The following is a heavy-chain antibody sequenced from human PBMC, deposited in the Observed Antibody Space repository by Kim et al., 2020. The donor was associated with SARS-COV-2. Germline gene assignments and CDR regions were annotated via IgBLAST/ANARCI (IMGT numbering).Heavy chain of an antibody. J-gene: IGHJ5*02. CDR2: INHSGST. CDR1: GGSFSGYY. V-gene: IGHV4-34*01. D-gene: IGHD2-2*01. Sequence: SETLSLTCAVYGGSFSGYYWSWIRQPPGKGLEWIGEINHSGSTNYNPSLKSRVTISVDTSKNQFSLKLSSVTAADTAVYYCARGCGLGYCSRGVLGWFDPWGQGTLVTVSS. CDR3: ARGCGLGYCSRGVLGWFDP.